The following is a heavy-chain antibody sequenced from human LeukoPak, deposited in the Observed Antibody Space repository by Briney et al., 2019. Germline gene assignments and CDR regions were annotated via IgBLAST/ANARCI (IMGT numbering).Heavy chain of an antibody. J-gene: IGHJ6*03. Sequence: GGSLRLSCAASGFTFSSYEMNWVRQAPGKGLEWVSVIYSGGSTYYADSVKGRFTISRDYSKNTLYLQMDSLRADDTAVYYCARDPMVRGLNYYYYYYMDVWGKGTTVTVSS. D-gene: IGHD3-10*01. CDR2: IYSGGST. CDR3: ARDPMVRGLNYYYYYYMDV. V-gene: IGHV3-53*01. CDR1: GFTFSSYE.